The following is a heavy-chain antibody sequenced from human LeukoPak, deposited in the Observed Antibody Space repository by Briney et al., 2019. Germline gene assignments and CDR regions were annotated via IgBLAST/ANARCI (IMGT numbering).Heavy chain of an antibody. J-gene: IGHJ2*01. Sequence: PSETLSLTCTVSGGSISSYYWSWIRQPPGKGLEWIGYIYYSGSTNYNPSLKSRVTISVDTSKNQFSLKLSSVTAADTAVYSCARDVGGSPWYFDLWGRGTLVTVSS. V-gene: IGHV4-59*01. CDR3: ARDVGGSPWYFDL. CDR2: IYYSGST. D-gene: IGHD1-26*01. CDR1: GGSISSYY.